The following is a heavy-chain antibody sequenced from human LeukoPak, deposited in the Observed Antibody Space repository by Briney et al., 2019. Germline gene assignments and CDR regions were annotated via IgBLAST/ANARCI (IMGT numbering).Heavy chain of an antibody. CDR1: GFTFSSYG. Sequence: GGSLRLSCAASGFTFSSYGMSWVRQAPGKGLEWVSAISGSGGSTYYADSVKGRFTIYRDNSKNTLYLQMNSLRAEDTAVYYCAKDSNTSYYYDSSGYYYPYYYYMDVWGKGTTVTISS. CDR2: ISGSGGST. D-gene: IGHD3-22*01. J-gene: IGHJ6*03. CDR3: AKDSNTSYYYDSSGYYYPYYYYMDV. V-gene: IGHV3-23*01.